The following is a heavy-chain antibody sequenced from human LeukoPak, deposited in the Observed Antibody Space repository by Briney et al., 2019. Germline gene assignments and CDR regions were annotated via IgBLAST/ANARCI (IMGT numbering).Heavy chain of an antibody. CDR3: AREMEGDYFFDL. Sequence: SETLSLTCTVSGGSISSSGYSWSWIRQPPGKGLEWIGYIYYSGSTYYNPSLKSRVTISVDTSKNQLSLKLSSVTAADTAVYYCAREMEGDYFFDLWGRGTLITVSS. CDR2: IYYSGST. D-gene: IGHD2/OR15-2a*01. CDR1: GGSISSSGYS. V-gene: IGHV4-30-4*07. J-gene: IGHJ2*01.